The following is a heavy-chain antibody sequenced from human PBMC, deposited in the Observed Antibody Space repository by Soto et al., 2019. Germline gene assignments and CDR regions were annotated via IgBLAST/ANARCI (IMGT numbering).Heavy chain of an antibody. J-gene: IGHJ4*02. CDR3: ARAVSLDYSFDY. V-gene: IGHV3-48*01. CDR2: ISSSSNTI. Sequence: GGSLRLSCVVSGFTFSSYNMNWVRQAPGKGLEWVSYISSSSNTIYYADSVKGRFTISRDNAKNSLYLQMNSLRAEDTAVYYRARAVSLDYSFDYWGQGTLVTVYS. D-gene: IGHD2-21*01. CDR1: GFTFSSYN.